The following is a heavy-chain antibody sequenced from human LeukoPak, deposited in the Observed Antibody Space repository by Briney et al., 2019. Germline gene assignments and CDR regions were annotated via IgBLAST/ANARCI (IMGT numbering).Heavy chain of an antibody. Sequence: SETLSLTCTVSGGSISSYYWSWIRQPAGKGLEWIGRIYTSGSTNYNPSLKSRVTMSVDTSKNQFSLKLSSVTAADTAVYYCAREGNSSSRRAYYFDYWGQGTLVTVSS. CDR3: AREGNSSSRRAYYFDY. CDR2: IYTSGST. V-gene: IGHV4-4*07. D-gene: IGHD6-13*01. J-gene: IGHJ4*02. CDR1: GGSISSYY.